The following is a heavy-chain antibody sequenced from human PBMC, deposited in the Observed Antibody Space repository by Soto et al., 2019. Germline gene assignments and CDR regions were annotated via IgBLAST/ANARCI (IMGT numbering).Heavy chain of an antibody. D-gene: IGHD1-7*01. CDR1: GFSLTTSGVG. V-gene: IGHV2-5*02. J-gene: IGHJ4*02. CDR2: IYWDDDK. Sequence: QITLKESGPTLVKPTQTLTLTCTFSGFSLTTSGVGVGWVRQPPGKALEWLALIYWDDDKRYSPSLESRLTVPKHTSKNLVVLTMTNMNPVDTGTYFCAHRLTLNSDWNYGRFDYWGLGSLVTVSS. CDR3: AHRLTLNSDWNYGRFDY.